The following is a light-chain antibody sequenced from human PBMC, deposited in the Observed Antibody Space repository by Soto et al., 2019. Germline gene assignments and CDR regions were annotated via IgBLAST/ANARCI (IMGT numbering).Light chain of an antibody. CDR3: QQYISYWT. CDR2: EES. J-gene: IGKJ1*01. Sequence: DIQMTQSPSTLSASVGDRVTISCRAGPNLNRWLAWYQQKPGKAPHLLIYEESNLESGVPSRFSGSGSGTEFTLTISSLQPDDFATYYCQQYISYWTFGQGTKVEIK. CDR1: PNLNRW. V-gene: IGKV1-5*03.